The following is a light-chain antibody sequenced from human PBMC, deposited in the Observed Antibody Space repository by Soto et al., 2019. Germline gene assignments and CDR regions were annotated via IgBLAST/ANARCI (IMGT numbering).Light chain of an antibody. CDR3: AAWDDSLNGLVV. J-gene: IGLJ2*01. Sequence: QSVLTQPPSASGTPGQRVTISCSGSSSNIGSNTVNWYQQLPGTAPKLLIYSNNQRPSGVPDRFSGSKSGPSASLAISGLQSEDDADYYCAAWDDSLNGLVVFGGGTKLTVL. V-gene: IGLV1-44*01. CDR2: SNN. CDR1: SSNIGSNT.